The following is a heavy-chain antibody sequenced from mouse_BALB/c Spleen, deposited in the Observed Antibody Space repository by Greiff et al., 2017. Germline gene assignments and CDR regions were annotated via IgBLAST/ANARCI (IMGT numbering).Heavy chain of an antibody. CDR2: IWGDGST. CDR3: GIDGYCPAWFAY. Sequence: QVQLMESGPGLVAPSQSLSITCTVSGFSLTGYGVTWVRQPPGKGLEWLGMIWGDGSTDYNSALKSRLSISKDNSKSQVFLKMKRLQTDDTARYYCGIDGYCPAWFAYWGQGTLVTVSA. D-gene: IGHD2-3*01. CDR1: GFSLTGYG. J-gene: IGHJ3*01. V-gene: IGHV2-6-7*01.